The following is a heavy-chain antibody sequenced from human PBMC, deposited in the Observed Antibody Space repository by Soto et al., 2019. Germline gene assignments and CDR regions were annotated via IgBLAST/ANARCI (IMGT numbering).Heavy chain of an antibody. D-gene: IGHD3-10*01. Sequence: QVQLMESGGGVVQPGRSLRLSCAASGFTFSSYAIHWVRQAPGKGLEWVAIISYDGSTKFYTDSVKGRFTISRDNSNNTLYLEMKRLRSEDTAVYYCARDGRTGTTLPHGGLDQWGQGTLVTVSS. V-gene: IGHV3-30-3*01. CDR1: GFTFSSYA. CDR2: ISYDGSTK. J-gene: IGHJ4*02. CDR3: ARDGRTGTTLPHGGLDQ.